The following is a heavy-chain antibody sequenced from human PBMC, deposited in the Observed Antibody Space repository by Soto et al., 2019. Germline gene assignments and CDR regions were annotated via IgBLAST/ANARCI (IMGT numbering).Heavy chain of an antibody. CDR3: AREGYSYGNPCDY. D-gene: IGHD5-18*01. V-gene: IGHV3-7*05. J-gene: IGHJ4*02. Sequence: EVQLVESGGGLVQPGGSLRLSCAASGFTFSSYWMSWVRQAPGKGLEWVANIKQDGSEKYYVDSVKGRFTISRDNAKNSLYLQMNSLRAEDTAVYYCAREGYSYGNPCDYWGQGTLVTVSS. CDR2: IKQDGSEK. CDR1: GFTFSSYW.